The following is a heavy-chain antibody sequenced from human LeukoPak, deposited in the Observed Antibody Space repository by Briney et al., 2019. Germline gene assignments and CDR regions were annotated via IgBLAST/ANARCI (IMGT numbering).Heavy chain of an antibody. CDR1: GFTFSSYG. Sequence: GRTLRLSCAASGFTFSSYGMHWVRQAPGKGLEWVAVISSDGNNKNYVDSVKGRFTFSRDNSKNTLYLQMNSLRAEDTAVYYCAKGNDIGGYYYPHFDYWGQGTLVTVSS. CDR3: AKGNDIGGYYYPHFDY. CDR2: ISSDGNNK. J-gene: IGHJ4*02. D-gene: IGHD3-22*01. V-gene: IGHV3-30*18.